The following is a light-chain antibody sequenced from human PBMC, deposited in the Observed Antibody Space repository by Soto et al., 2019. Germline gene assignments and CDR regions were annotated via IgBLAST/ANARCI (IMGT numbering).Light chain of an antibody. CDR1: QTIYSY. J-gene: IGKJ5*01. CDR3: HSRA. Sequence: AIQMTQSPSSVSASTGDRVTISCRATQTIYSYLAWYQQKPGKPPNLLIYAASTLQSGVPSRFSGSGSETEFTLTISRLQPDDFATYFCHSRAFGQGTRLEIK. V-gene: IGKV1-8*01. CDR2: AAS.